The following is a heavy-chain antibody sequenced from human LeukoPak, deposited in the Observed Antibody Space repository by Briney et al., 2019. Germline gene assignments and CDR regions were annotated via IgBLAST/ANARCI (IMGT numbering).Heavy chain of an antibody. CDR3: ARASYYYDTTGLGAVDI. J-gene: IGHJ3*02. CDR1: GFTFNDHA. V-gene: IGHV3-9*01. Sequence: PGGSLRLSCAASGFTFNDHAMYCVRHAPGEGLEWVSGINWNSDNIGYADSVKGRFTISRDDAKNSLFLQMNSLRAEDTALYYCARASYYYDTTGLGAVDIWGQGTMVSVSS. D-gene: IGHD3-22*01. CDR2: INWNSDNI.